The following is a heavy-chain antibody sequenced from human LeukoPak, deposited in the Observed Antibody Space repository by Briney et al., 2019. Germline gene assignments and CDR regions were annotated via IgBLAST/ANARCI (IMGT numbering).Heavy chain of an antibody. CDR1: GGSISSSSYY. CDR2: IYYSENT. J-gene: IGHJ3*02. CDR3: ARDYGSGITYAFDI. Sequence: SETLSLTCTVSGGSISSSSYYWGWIRQPPGKGLEWIGSIYYSENTYYNPSLKSRVTISVDTSKNQFSLKLSSVTAADTAVYYCARDYGSGITYAFDIWGQGTMVTVSS. V-gene: IGHV4-39*07. D-gene: IGHD3-10*01.